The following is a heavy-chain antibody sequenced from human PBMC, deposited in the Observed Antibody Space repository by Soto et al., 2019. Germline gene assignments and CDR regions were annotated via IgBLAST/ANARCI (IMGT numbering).Heavy chain of an antibody. CDR2: ISNDGTNK. V-gene: IGHV3-30-3*01. CDR3: ARNYYGSGSYLGPFGY. CDR1: GFTFSNFA. D-gene: IGHD3-10*01. Sequence: GGSLRLSCAASGFTFSNFAIHWVRQAPGKGLEWVAVISNDGTNKYYADSVKGRFTISRDNSNNTLYLQMISLRTEDTAVYYCARNYYGSGSYLGPFGYWGQGTLVTVSS. J-gene: IGHJ4*02.